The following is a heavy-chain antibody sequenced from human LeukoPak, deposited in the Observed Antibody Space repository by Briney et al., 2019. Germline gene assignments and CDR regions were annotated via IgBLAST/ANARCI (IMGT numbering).Heavy chain of an antibody. V-gene: IGHV1-18*01. D-gene: IGHD6-13*01. CDR3: ARDGYSSSWYGTDREYFQH. Sequence: GASVKVSCKASGYTFTSYGISWVRQAPGQGLEWMGWISAYNGNTNYAQKLQGRVTMTTDTSTSTAYMELRSLRSDDTAVYYCARDGYSSSWYGTDREYFQHWGQGTLVTVSS. CDR1: GYTFTSYG. CDR2: ISAYNGNT. J-gene: IGHJ1*01.